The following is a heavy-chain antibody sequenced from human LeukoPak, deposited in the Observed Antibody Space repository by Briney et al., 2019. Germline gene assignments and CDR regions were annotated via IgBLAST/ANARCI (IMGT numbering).Heavy chain of an antibody. D-gene: IGHD2-21*01. Sequence: QPGGSLRLSCAASGFTFSNFAMSWVRQAPGKGLEWVSGISGSGGSTYYADSVKGRFTMSRDNTKNTLYLQINSLRAEDTAVYYCATLPIKAGDTIDYWGQGTLVTVSS. CDR3: ATLPIKAGDTIDY. J-gene: IGHJ4*02. V-gene: IGHV3-23*01. CDR2: ISGSGGST. CDR1: GFTFSNFA.